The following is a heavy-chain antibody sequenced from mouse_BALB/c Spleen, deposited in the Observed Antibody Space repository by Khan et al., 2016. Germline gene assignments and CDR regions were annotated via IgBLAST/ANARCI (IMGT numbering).Heavy chain of an antibody. V-gene: IGHV5-6-5*01. J-gene: IGHJ2*01. CDR1: GFTFSSYA. CDR3: AREDYGNYGDYFDY. Sequence: ELVESGGGLVKPGGSLKLSCAASGFTFSSYAMSWVRQTPEKRLEWVASISSGGSTYYPDSVKGRFTISRDNARNVLKLQTSSLRSEDTAMYYCAREDYGNYGDYFDYWGQGTALTVSS. D-gene: IGHD2-1*01. CDR2: ISSGGST.